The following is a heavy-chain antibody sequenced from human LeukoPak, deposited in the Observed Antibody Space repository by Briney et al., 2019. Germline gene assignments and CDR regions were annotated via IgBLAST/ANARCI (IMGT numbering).Heavy chain of an antibody. CDR1: GGSRAAYY. J-gene: IGHJ4*02. Sequence: SETLSLTCAVYGGSRAAYYCSWLRQPPGKGLEWIGEIHPSGIFYYNSSLLSRVTISIDTSKSQFSLRLTSVTAADTAFYYCARGRDRSKAGDHWGQGSLVTVSS. D-gene: IGHD5-24*01. CDR3: ARGRDRSKAGDH. CDR2: IHPSGIF. V-gene: IGHV4-34*01.